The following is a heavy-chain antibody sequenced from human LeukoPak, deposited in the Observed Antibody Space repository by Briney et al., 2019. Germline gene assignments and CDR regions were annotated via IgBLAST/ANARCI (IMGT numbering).Heavy chain of an antibody. CDR3: ARLYYDSSGYYLLFDY. J-gene: IGHJ4*02. D-gene: IGHD3-22*01. CDR1: GGSISSSNW. Sequence: SETLSLTCAVSGGSISSSNWWSWVRQPPGKGLECIGEIYHSGSTNYNPSLKSRVTISVDKSKNQFSLKLSSVTAADTAVYYCARLYYDSSGYYLLFDYWGQGTLVTVSS. V-gene: IGHV4-4*02. CDR2: IYHSGST.